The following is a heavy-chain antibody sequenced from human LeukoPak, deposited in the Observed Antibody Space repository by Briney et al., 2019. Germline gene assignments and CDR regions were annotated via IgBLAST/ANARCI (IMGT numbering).Heavy chain of an antibody. J-gene: IGHJ5*02. D-gene: IGHD1-1*01. CDR2: ISYSGST. CDR3: AREGTAGTNLNWFDP. CDR1: GGSISSYY. V-gene: IGHV4-59*01. Sequence: SETLSLTCTVSGGSISSYYWSWIRQPPGKGLEWIGYISYSGSTNFNPSLKSRVTISVDTSKNQFSLKLGSVTAADTAVYYCAREGTAGTNLNWFDPWGQGTLVTVSS.